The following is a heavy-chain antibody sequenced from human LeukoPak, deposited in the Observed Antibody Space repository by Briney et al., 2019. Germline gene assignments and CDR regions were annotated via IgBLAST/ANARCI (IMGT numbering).Heavy chain of an antibody. CDR2: INPNSGGT. CDR1: GYTFTGYY. Sequence: GASVKVSCKASGYTFTGYYMHWVRQAPGQGLEWMGWINPNSGGTNYAQQFQGTITMTRDTSISTAYMELSRLRSDDTAVYYCARSGSSWSLIIDYWGQGTLVTVSS. V-gene: IGHV1-2*02. D-gene: IGHD6-13*01. CDR3: ARSGSSWSLIIDY. J-gene: IGHJ4*02.